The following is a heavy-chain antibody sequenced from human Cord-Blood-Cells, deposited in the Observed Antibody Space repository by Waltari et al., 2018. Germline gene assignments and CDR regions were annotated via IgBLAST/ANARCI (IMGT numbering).Heavy chain of an antibody. CDR1: GGCFSGYY. CDR3: ARASSLYCSSTSCYDAFDI. Sequence: QVQLQQWGAGLWKPSEPLSLTCAVYGGCFSGYYWSWIRQPPGKGLEWIGEINHSGSTNYNPSLKSRVTISVDTSKNQFSLKLSSVTAADTAVYYCARASSLYCSSTSCYDAFDIWGQGTMVTVSS. CDR2: INHSGST. J-gene: IGHJ3*02. V-gene: IGHV4-34*01. D-gene: IGHD2-2*01.